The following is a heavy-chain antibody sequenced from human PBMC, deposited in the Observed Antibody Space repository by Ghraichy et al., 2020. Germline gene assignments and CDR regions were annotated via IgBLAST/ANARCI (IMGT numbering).Heavy chain of an antibody. CDR3: AKGCCYLRGYYFDY. V-gene: IGHV3-23*01. CDR1: GFTFSNYA. CDR2: IGGSGDYT. D-gene: IGHD2-15*01. J-gene: IGHJ4*02. Sequence: GSLRLSCAASGFTFSNYAMTWVRQAPGKGLEWVSTIGGSGDYTYYADSVRGRFTISRDNSENTLYLQMNSLRGEDTAVYYCAKGCCYLRGYYFDYWGQGTLVTVSS.